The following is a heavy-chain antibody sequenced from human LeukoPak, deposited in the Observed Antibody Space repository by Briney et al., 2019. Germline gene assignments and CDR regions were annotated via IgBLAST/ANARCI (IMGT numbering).Heavy chain of an antibody. D-gene: IGHD3-3*01. Sequence: GASVKVSCKASGYTFTSYYMHWVRQAPGQGLDWMGIINPSGGSTSYAQKFQGRVTMTRDMSTSTVYMELSSLRSEDTAVYYCARDGYYDFWSGYYTGYYYYMDVWGKGTTVTVSS. J-gene: IGHJ6*03. CDR3: ARDGYYDFWSGYYTGYYYYMDV. CDR2: INPSGGST. V-gene: IGHV1-46*01. CDR1: GYTFTSYY.